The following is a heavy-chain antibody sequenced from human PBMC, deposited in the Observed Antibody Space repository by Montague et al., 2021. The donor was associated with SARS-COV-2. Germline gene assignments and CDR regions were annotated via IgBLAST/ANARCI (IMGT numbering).Heavy chain of an antibody. CDR3: ARNIAVAGRAEGFDY. V-gene: IGHV6-1*01. D-gene: IGHD6-19*01. Sequence: CAISGDSVSGNRAASNWHRHSPSTRLECLGRPYYRSKWYNDYAVSVKSRITINPDTSKNQFSLQLNSVTPEDTAVYYCARNIAVAGRAEGFDYWGQGTLVTVSS. J-gene: IGHJ4*02. CDR2: PYYRSKWYN. CDR1: GDSVSGNRAA.